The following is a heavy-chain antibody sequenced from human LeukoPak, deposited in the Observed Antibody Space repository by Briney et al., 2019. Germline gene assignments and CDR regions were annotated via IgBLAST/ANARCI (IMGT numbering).Heavy chain of an antibody. V-gene: IGHV4-59*04. Sequence: AGGSLRLSCAASGFTFSSYEMNWVRQAPGKGLEWIGNIYYSGATHYSPSLKSRVTMSVDTSKNHFSLNLGSVTAADTAVYYCARLYGSAYVDYWGQGTLVTVSS. CDR2: IYYSGAT. CDR3: ARLYGSAYVDY. CDR1: GFTFSSYE. D-gene: IGHD3-10*01. J-gene: IGHJ4*02.